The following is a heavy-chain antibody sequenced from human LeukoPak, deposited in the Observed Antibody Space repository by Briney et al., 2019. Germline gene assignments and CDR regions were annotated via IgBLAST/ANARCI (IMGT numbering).Heavy chain of an antibody. CDR3: ARSGGLQKFDY. V-gene: IGHV3-30-3*01. Sequence: PGGSLRLSCAASGFTLSSYAMGWVRQAPGKGLQWVAVISYDGNTIHYADSVKGRFIISRDTSKNTLYLQMNSLRAEDTAVYYCARSGGLQKFDYWGQGTLVTVSS. D-gene: IGHD4-11*01. J-gene: IGHJ4*02. CDR2: ISYDGNTI. CDR1: GFTLSSYA.